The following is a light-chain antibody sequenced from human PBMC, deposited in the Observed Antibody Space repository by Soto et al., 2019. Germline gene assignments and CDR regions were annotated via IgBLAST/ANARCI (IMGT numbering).Light chain of an antibody. J-gene: IGKJ5*01. Sequence: SPSSLSASVGDRVSITCRASQGISSALAWYQHKPGKPPKILIYDASSLQSGVPSRFSGSESGTECTLTISSLQPEDFATYYCHQLKSYPFTFGQGTRLEIK. CDR2: DAS. V-gene: IGKV1-13*02. CDR3: HQLKSYPFT. CDR1: QGISSA.